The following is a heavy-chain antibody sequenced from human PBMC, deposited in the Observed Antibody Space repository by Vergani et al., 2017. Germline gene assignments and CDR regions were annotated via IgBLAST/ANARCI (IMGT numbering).Heavy chain of an antibody. V-gene: IGHV4-30-4*01. Sequence: QVQLQESGPGLVKPSQTLSLTCTVSGGPISSGHYYWSWIRRPPGKGLEWIGHIYYSGSTYYKSSLKSRVTISVDTSNNQFSLKLSSVTAADTAVYYCARETCSSTSCLYLGVAFDIWGQGTMVTVSS. CDR3: ARETCSSTSCLYLGVAFDI. CDR2: IYYSGST. CDR1: GGPISSGHYY. D-gene: IGHD2-2*01. J-gene: IGHJ3*02.